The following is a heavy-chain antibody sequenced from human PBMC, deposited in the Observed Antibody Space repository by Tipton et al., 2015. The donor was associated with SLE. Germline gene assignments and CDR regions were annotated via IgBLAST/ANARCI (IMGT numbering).Heavy chain of an antibody. D-gene: IGHD4-17*01. J-gene: IGHJ6*02. CDR2: ISGSGDGT. CDR1: GFTFSNNA. CDR3: AKTYGDSLDYYYSMEV. V-gene: IGHV3-23*01. Sequence: GSLRLSCAASGFTFSNNAMSWVRQAPGKGLEWVSGISGSGDGTYYAESVEGRFTISRGNSENSLFLQMDSLRAEDTAVYYCAKTYGDSLDYYYSMEVWGQGTTVTVSS.